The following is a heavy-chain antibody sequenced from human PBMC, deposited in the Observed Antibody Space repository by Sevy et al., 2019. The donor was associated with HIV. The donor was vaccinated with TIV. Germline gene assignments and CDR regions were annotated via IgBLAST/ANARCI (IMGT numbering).Heavy chain of an antibody. CDR3: ARGARGTLPAYYYYGMDV. V-gene: IGHV5-51*01. J-gene: IGHJ6*02. Sequence: GESLKISCKGSLYSFSNYWIGWVRQMPGKGLEWMGIIYPSDSDTRYSPSFQDQVTISADKSINTAYLQWSSLKASDTAMYYCARGARGTLPAYYYYGMDVWGQGTMVTVSS. D-gene: IGHD1-1*01. CDR2: IYPSDSDT. CDR1: LYSFSNYW.